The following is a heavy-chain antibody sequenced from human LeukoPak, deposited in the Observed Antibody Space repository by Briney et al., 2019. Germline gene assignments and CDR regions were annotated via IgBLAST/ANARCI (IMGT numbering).Heavy chain of an antibody. CDR1: GGTFSSYA. V-gene: IGHV1-69*06. Sequence: SVKVSCKASGGTFSSYAISWVRQAPGQGLEWMGGIIPIFGTANYAQKFQGRVTITADKSTSTAYMELSSLRSEDTAVYYCARATFGYSSSWPPYYYYYYMDVWGKGTTVTASS. CDR3: ARATFGYSSSWPPYYYYYYMDV. J-gene: IGHJ6*03. CDR2: IIPIFGTA. D-gene: IGHD6-13*01.